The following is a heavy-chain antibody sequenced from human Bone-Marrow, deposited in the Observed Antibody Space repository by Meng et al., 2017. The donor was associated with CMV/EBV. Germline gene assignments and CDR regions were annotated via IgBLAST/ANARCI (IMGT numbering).Heavy chain of an antibody. CDR3: ARGSGCSNTSCYAFDY. V-gene: IGHV3-21*01. CDR1: GFTVSSNY. Sequence: GGSLRLSCAASGFTVSSNYMSWVRQAPGKGLEWVSSISSSTSYIYYADSVKGRFTISRDNAKNSLYLQMNSLRAEDTAVYYCARGSGCSNTSCYAFDYWGQGTVVTVSS. J-gene: IGHJ4*02. D-gene: IGHD2-2*01. CDR2: ISSSTSYI.